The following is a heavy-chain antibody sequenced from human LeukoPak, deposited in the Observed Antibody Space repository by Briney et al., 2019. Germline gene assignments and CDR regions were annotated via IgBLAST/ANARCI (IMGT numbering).Heavy chain of an antibody. D-gene: IGHD2-2*01. CDR1: GFTFSSYS. J-gene: IGHJ5*02. V-gene: IGHV3-48*01. CDR2: ISSSSSTI. Sequence: GGSLRLSCAASGFTFSSYSMNWVRQAPGKGLEWVSYISSSSSTIYYADSVKGRFTISRDNAKNLLYLQMNSLRAEDTAVYYCARGGLYCSSTSCYWGSENWFDPWGQGTLVTVSS. CDR3: ARGGLYCSSTSCYWGSENWFDP.